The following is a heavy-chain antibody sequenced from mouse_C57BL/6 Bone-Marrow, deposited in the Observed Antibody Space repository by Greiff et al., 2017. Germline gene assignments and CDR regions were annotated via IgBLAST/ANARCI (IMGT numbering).Heavy chain of an antibody. V-gene: IGHV5-6*01. CDR3: ARQGFAY. CDR1: GFTFSSYG. J-gene: IGHJ3*01. Sequence: EVMLVESGGDLVKPGGSLKLSCAASGFTFSSYGMSWVRQTPDKRLEWVATISSGGSYTYYPDSVKGRFTISRDNSKNTLYLQLSRLKSEDTAMFCCARQGFAYWGQGTIVTVSA. CDR2: ISSGGSYT.